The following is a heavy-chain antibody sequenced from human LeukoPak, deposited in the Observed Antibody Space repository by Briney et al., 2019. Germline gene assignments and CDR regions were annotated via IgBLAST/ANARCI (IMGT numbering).Heavy chain of an antibody. V-gene: IGHV3-30*02. J-gene: IGHJ6*03. Sequence: PGGSLRLSCAASGFTFSSYGMHWVRQAPGKGLEWVAFIRYDGSNKYYADSVKGRFTISRDNSKNTLYLQMNSLRAEDTAVYYCARDREAHDFWSGYYAPSRYMDVWGKGTTVTVSS. D-gene: IGHD3-3*01. CDR2: IRYDGSNK. CDR1: GFTFSSYG. CDR3: ARDREAHDFWSGYYAPSRYMDV.